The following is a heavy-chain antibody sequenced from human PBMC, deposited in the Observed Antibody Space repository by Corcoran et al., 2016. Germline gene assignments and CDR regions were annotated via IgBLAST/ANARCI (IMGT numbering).Heavy chain of an antibody. V-gene: IGHV1-69*01. Sequence: QVQLVQSGAAVKQPGSSVKVSCKASGGTFSSYAIIWVRQAPGQGLEWMGGVIPIFGTANYAQKFQGRVTVTADESTSTVYMELSSLRSEYTAVYYWASKSGDAQQLPTRYYGMDVWGQGTTVTVSS. J-gene: IGHJ6*02. CDR1: GGTFSSYA. CDR3: ASKSGDAQQLPTRYYGMDV. CDR2: VIPIFGTA. D-gene: IGHD6-13*01.